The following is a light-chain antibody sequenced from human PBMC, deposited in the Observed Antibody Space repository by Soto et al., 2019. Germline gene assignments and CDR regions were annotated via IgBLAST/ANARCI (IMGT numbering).Light chain of an antibody. CDR1: SNDVGGYNY. V-gene: IGLV2-14*03. Sequence: QSVLTQPASVSGSPGQSITISCTGTSNDVGGYNYVSWYQQHPGKAPKLMIYDVSNRPSGVSNRFSGSKSANTASLTISRLQTEDESDYYCSSYTGSSTYVFGTGTKVTVL. J-gene: IGLJ1*01. CDR3: SSYTGSSTYV. CDR2: DVS.